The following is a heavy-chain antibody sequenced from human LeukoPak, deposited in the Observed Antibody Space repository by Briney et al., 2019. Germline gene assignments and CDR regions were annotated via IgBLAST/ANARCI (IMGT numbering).Heavy chain of an antibody. CDR1: GGSISIGSYY. J-gene: IGHJ4*02. CDR3: ARDSGGVEATGVGFDY. D-gene: IGHD1-26*01. CDR2: IYTSGST. Sequence: PSETLSLTCTVSGGSISIGSYYWNWIRQPAGKGLEWIGRIYTSGSTNYNPSLKSRVTISVDTSKNHFSLRLSSVTAADTAVYYCARDSGGVEATGVGFDYWGQGTLVTVSS. V-gene: IGHV4-61*02.